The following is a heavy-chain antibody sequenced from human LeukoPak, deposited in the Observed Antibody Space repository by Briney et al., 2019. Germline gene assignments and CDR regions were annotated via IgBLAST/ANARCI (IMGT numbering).Heavy chain of an antibody. J-gene: IGHJ4*02. Sequence: PGGSLRLSCAASGFTFSSYGMHWVRQAPGKGLEWVAVISYDGSNKYYADSVKGRFTISRDNAKNSLYLQMNSLRAEDTAVYYCARDRYHYYDSSGYYYDYWGQGTLVTVSS. V-gene: IGHV3-30*03. D-gene: IGHD3-22*01. CDR3: ARDRYHYYDSSGYYYDY. CDR2: ISYDGSNK. CDR1: GFTFSSYG.